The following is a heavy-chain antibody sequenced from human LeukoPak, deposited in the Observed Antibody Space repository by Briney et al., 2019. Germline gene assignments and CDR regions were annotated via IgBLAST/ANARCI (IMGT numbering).Heavy chain of an antibody. D-gene: IGHD2-8*02. CDR2: INTDGSST. CDR1: GFTFSSYW. Sequence: GGSLRLSCAASGFTFSSYWMHWVRQAPGKGLVWVSRINTDGSSTSYADSVKGRFTISRDNAKNTLYLQMNSLRAEDTAVYYCARDRGGTGFDYWGQGTLVTVSS. V-gene: IGHV3-74*01. CDR3: ARDRGGTGFDY. J-gene: IGHJ4*02.